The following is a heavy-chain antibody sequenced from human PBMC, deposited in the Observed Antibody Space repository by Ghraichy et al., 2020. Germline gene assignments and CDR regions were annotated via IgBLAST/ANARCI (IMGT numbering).Heavy chain of an antibody. CDR2: INHSGST. Sequence: SETLSLTCAVYGGSFSGYYWSWIRQPPGKGLEWIGEINHSGSTNYNPSLKSRVTISVDTSKNQFSLKLSSVTAADTAVYYCARVVYESSSGWFDPWGQGTLVTISS. V-gene: IGHV4-34*01. CDR3: ARVVYESSSGWFDP. D-gene: IGHD6-6*01. CDR1: GGSFSGYY. J-gene: IGHJ5*02.